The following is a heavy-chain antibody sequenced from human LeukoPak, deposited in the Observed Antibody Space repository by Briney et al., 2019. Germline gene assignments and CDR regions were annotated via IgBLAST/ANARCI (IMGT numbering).Heavy chain of an antibody. Sequence: PGGSLRLSCAASGFTVSSNYMSWVRQAPGKGLEWVSVIYSGGSTYYADSVKGRFTISRDNSKNTLYLQTNSLRAEDTAVYYCARVERWLQFSLIDYWGQGTLVTVSS. CDR1: GFTVSSNY. CDR2: IYSGGST. D-gene: IGHD5-24*01. V-gene: IGHV3-53*01. CDR3: ARVERWLQFSLIDY. J-gene: IGHJ4*02.